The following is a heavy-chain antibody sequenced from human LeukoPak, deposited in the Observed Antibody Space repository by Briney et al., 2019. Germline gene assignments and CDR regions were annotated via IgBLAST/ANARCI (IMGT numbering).Heavy chain of an antibody. CDR2: ISGSGGST. CDR3: AKDLEEQLDFDY. CDR1: GGSFSGYY. Sequence: ETLSLTCAVYGGSFSGYYWSWVRQAPGKGLEWVSAISGSGGSTYYADSVKGRFTISRDNSKNTLYLQMNSLRAEDTAVYYCAKDLEEQLDFDYWGQGTLVTVSS. J-gene: IGHJ4*02. V-gene: IGHV3-23*01. D-gene: IGHD6-13*01.